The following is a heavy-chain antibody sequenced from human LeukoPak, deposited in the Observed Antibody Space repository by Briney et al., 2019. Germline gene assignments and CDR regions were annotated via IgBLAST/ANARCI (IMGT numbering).Heavy chain of an antibody. D-gene: IGHD3-22*01. J-gene: IGHJ5*02. CDR2: IYYSGST. Sequence: SETLSLTCAVYGGSFSGYYWSWIRQPPGKGLEWIGYIYYSGSTNYNPSLKSRVTISVDTSKNQFSLKLSSVTAADTAVYYCARRYYDSSGYYYGGWFDPWGQGTLVTVSS. CDR1: GGSFSGYY. V-gene: IGHV4-59*08. CDR3: ARRYYDSSGYYYGGWFDP.